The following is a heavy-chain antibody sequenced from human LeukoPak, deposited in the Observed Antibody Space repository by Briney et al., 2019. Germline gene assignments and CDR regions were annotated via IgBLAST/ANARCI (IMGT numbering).Heavy chain of an antibody. CDR3: AATGDYDSSGYYDY. V-gene: IGHV1-58*02. D-gene: IGHD3-22*01. CDR1: GFTFTSSA. CDR2: IVVGSGNT. Sequence: ASVKVSXKASGFTFTSSAMQWVRQARGQRLEWIGWIVVGSGNTNYAQRFQERVTITRDMSTSIAYMELSSLRSEDTAVYYCAATGDYDSSGYYDYWGQGTLVTVSS. J-gene: IGHJ4*02.